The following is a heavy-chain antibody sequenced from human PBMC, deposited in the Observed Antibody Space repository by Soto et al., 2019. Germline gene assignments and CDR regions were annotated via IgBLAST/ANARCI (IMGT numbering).Heavy chain of an antibody. CDR2: IIPIFSTT. V-gene: IGHV1-69*12. CDR1: GGTFSNHA. J-gene: IGHJ3*02. CDR3: AREVAADGTFREDVFDI. D-gene: IGHD6-13*01. Sequence: QVHLVQSGAEVKKPGSSVKVSCKAPGGTFSNHAINWVRQAPGQGLEWMGRIIPIFSTTHYAQKVQGRVTMTADESTITAYLELSSLKHDDTAVYYCAREVAADGTFREDVFDIWGQGTLVTVSS.